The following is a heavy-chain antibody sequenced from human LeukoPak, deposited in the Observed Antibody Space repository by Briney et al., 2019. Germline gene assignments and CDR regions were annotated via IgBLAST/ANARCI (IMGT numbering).Heavy chain of an antibody. CDR3: ARGPLWGAVTGTDY. Sequence: GASVKVSCKASGYTFTGYYMHWVRQAPGQGLEWMGWMNPNSGNTGYAQKFQGRVTMTRNTSISTAYMELSSLRSEDTAVYYCARGPLWGAVTGTDYWGQGTLVTVSS. J-gene: IGHJ4*02. CDR1: GYTFTGYY. D-gene: IGHD6-19*01. V-gene: IGHV1-8*02. CDR2: MNPNSGNT.